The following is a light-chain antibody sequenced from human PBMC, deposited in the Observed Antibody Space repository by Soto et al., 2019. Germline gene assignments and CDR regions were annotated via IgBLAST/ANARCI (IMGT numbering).Light chain of an antibody. Sequence: SSELTQPPSVSVSPGQTASITCSGDKLGTKYVCWYQQKPGQSPVLVIYQDFNRPSGIPERFSGSNSGNTATLTISGTQALDEADYYCQTWDSGTASVFGGGTKLTVL. J-gene: IGLJ2*01. CDR2: QDF. V-gene: IGLV3-1*01. CDR1: KLGTKY. CDR3: QTWDSGTASV.